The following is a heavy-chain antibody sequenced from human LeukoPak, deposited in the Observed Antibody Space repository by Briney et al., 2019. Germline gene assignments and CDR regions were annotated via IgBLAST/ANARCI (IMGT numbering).Heavy chain of an antibody. CDR2: IYTSGSS. V-gene: IGHV4-61*09. J-gene: IGHJ4*02. CDR3: TKGRGI. D-gene: IGHD3-10*01. Sequence: SETLSLTWTVSGGSISSGSYDWYWIRQPAGKGLEWIGHIYTSGSSNYSPSLKSRGTISVDTSKNQFSLKLTSVTAAETAVYYCTKGRGIWGQGTLVTVSS. CDR1: GGSISSGSYD.